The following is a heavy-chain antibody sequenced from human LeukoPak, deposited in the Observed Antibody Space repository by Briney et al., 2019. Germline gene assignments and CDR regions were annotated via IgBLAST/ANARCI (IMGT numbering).Heavy chain of an antibody. CDR3: ARGFADFVWGSYPSSY. J-gene: IGHJ4*02. V-gene: IGHV3-21*01. CDR1: GFTFSSYS. D-gene: IGHD3-16*02. CDR2: ITGSSSYI. Sequence: RGSLRLSCAASGFTFSSYSMNWVRQAPGKGLEWVSSITGSSSYIHYADSVKGRFTISRDNAKNSLYLQMNSLRAEDTAVYYCARGFADFVWGSYPSSYWGQGNLVTVSS.